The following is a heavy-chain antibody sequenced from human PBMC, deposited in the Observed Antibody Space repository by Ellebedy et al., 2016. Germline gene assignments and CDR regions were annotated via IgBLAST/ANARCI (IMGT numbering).Heavy chain of an antibody. CDR1: GFTFSSYS. CDR2: ISSSSSYI. CDR3: ARELIAAAGTEGDI. Sequence: GESLKISXAASGFTFSSYSMNWVRQAPGKGLEWVSSISSSSSYIYYADSVKGRFTISRDNAKNSLYLQMNSLRAEDTAVYYCARELIAAAGTEGDIWGRGTTVTVSS. V-gene: IGHV3-21*01. D-gene: IGHD6-13*01. J-gene: IGHJ6*02.